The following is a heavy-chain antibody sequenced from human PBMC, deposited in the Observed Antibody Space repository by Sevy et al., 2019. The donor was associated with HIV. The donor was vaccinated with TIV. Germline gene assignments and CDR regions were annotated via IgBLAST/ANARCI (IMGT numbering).Heavy chain of an antibody. J-gene: IGHJ2*01. CDR3: ARQACGDYVAWYFDL. Sequence: SETLSLTCTVSGGSISSSSYFWGWIRQPPGRGLEWIGSIYYSGSTYFNPSLKSRVTISVDTSKNQFSLKLRSVTASDTAVYYCARQACGDYVAWYFDLWGRGTLVTVSS. CDR1: GGSISSSSYF. V-gene: IGHV4-39*01. D-gene: IGHD4-17*01. CDR2: IYYSGST.